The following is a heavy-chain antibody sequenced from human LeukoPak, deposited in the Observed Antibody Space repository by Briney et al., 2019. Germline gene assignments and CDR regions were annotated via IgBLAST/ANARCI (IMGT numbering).Heavy chain of an antibody. D-gene: IGHD1-1*01. CDR3: ARDWKTNSFDY. J-gene: IGHJ4*02. CDR1: EFTFTTYG. V-gene: IGHV3-33*01. Sequence: GESLKISCAASEFTFTTYGRHWVRKAPGKGLEWVAFIYYDGSNIYYADYVKGRFTISRDISKNTLYLQMDSLRAEDTAIYYCARDWKTNSFDYWGQGTLVTVSS. CDR2: IYYDGSNI.